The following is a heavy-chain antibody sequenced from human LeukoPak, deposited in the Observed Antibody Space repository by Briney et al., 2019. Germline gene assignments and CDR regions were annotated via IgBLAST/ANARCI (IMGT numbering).Heavy chain of an antibody. Sequence: AGGSLRLSCAASGFTFSGSAMHWVRQAPGKGLEWVSSISSSSSYIYYADSVKGRFTISRDNAKNSLYLQMNSLRAEDTAVYYCARSDIVVVPADYWGQGTLVTVSS. CDR3: ARSDIVVVPADY. CDR1: GFTFSGSA. V-gene: IGHV3-21*01. CDR2: ISSSSSYI. J-gene: IGHJ4*02. D-gene: IGHD2-2*01.